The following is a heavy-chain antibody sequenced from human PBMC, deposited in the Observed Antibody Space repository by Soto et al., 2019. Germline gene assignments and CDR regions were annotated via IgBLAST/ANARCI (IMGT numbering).Heavy chain of an antibody. Sequence: SVKVSCKASGGTFSSYAISWVRQAPGQGLEWMGGIIPIFGTANYAQKFQGRVTITADESTSTAYMELSSLRSEDTAVYYCAGPPSGSYYSFEYWGRGTLVTVSS. J-gene: IGHJ4*02. D-gene: IGHD1-26*01. CDR2: IIPIFGTA. V-gene: IGHV1-69*13. CDR1: GGTFSSYA. CDR3: AGPPSGSYYSFEY.